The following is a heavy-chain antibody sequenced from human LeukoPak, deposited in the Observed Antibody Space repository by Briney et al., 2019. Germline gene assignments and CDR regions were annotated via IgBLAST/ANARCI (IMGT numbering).Heavy chain of an antibody. CDR3: ARGTRRYSSGWYPSSFDI. CDR2: INHSGNT. J-gene: IGHJ3*02. CDR1: GGSFSGYY. Sequence: PSETLSLTCAVYGGSFSGYYWSWIRQPPGKGLEWIGEINHSGNTNYNPSLKSRVTISVDTSKNQFSLKLSSVTAADTAVYYCARGTRRYSSGWYPSSFDIWGQGTMVTVSS. D-gene: IGHD6-19*01. V-gene: IGHV4-34*01.